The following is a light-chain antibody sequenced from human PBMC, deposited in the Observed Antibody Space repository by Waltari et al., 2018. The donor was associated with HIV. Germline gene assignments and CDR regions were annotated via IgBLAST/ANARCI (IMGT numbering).Light chain of an antibody. Sequence: DIQMTQLPSSLSDSVRDRVTITCRASQSINTSLNWYQQKPGKAPKLLIDAATSLQSGVPSRFSGSGSGTDFTLTISSLQPEDFATYYCQQTYTTPRYTFGQGTKVEIK. J-gene: IGKJ2*01. CDR3: QQTYTTPRYT. V-gene: IGKV1-39*01. CDR2: AAT. CDR1: QSINTS.